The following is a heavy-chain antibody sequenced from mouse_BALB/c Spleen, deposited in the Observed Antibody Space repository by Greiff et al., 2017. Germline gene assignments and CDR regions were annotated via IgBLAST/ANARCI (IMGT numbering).Heavy chain of an antibody. Sequence: EVQLQQSGPGLVKPSQSLSLTCSVTGYSITSGYYWNWIRQFPGNKLEWMGYISYDGSNNYNPSLKNRISITRDTSKNQFFLKLNSVTTEDTATYYCASYDYSFDYWGQGTTLTVSS. CDR1: GYSITSGYY. CDR2: ISYDGSN. CDR3: ASYDYSFDY. J-gene: IGHJ2*01. D-gene: IGHD2-4*01. V-gene: IGHV3-6*02.